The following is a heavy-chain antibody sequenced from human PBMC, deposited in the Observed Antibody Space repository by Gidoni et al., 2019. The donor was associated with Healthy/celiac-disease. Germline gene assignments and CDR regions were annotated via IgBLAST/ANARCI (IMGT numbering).Heavy chain of an antibody. J-gene: IGHJ6*02. CDR2: VWDDGGKK. CDR1: GFTFSGYG. CDR3: ARDPAGYCSSTTCYHYYYYGMDA. Sequence: QVQLVESGGGVVQPGRSLRLFCAASGFTFSGYGMHWVRRAPGKGLEWLAVVWDDGGKKYYADSVKGRFTISRDNSKNTLYLQMNSLRDEDTAVYYCARDPAGYCSSTTCYHYYYYGMDAWGQGTTVTVSS. V-gene: IGHV3-33*01. D-gene: IGHD2-2*01.